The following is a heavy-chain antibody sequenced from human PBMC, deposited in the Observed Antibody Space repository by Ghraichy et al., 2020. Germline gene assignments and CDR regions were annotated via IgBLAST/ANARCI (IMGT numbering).Heavy chain of an antibody. CDR2: IYYSGST. CDR3: ARHSLITIHP. CDR1: GGSISSSSYY. V-gene: IGHV4-39*01. J-gene: IGHJ5*02. Sequence: SETLSLTCTVSGGSISSSSYYWGWIRQPPGKGLEWIGSIYYSGSTYYNPSLKSRVTISVDTSKNQFSLKLSSVTAADTAVYYCARHSLITIHPWGQGTLVTVSS. D-gene: IGHD3-3*01.